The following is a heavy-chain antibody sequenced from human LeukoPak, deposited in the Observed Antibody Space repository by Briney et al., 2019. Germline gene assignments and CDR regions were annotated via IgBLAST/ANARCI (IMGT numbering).Heavy chain of an antibody. CDR2: INWDGYST. V-gene: IGHV3-20*04. CDR1: GFIFDDYG. J-gene: IGHJ4*02. Sequence: GGSLRLSCAASGFIFDDYGMTWVRQGPGKGLEWVSGINWDGYSTGYVDSVRGRFTISRDNAKSTLYLQMNSLRPEDTALYYCVRDLRTDYAFDSWGQGTLVTVSS. CDR3: VRDLRTDYAFDS. D-gene: IGHD4/OR15-4a*01.